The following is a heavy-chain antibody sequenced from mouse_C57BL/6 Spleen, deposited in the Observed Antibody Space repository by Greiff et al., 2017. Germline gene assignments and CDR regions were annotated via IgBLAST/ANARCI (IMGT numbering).Heavy chain of an antibody. J-gene: IGHJ2*01. V-gene: IGHV1-9*01. Sequence: VQLQQPGAELVKPGASVKLSCKASGYTFTSYWMHWVKQRPGHGLEWIGEILPGSGSTNYNEKFKGKATFTADTSSNTAYMQLSSLTTEDSAIYYCARSPPYYGSSYGDYWGQGTTLTVSS. CDR3: ARSPPYYGSSYGDY. CDR1: GYTFTSYW. D-gene: IGHD1-1*01. CDR2: ILPGSGST.